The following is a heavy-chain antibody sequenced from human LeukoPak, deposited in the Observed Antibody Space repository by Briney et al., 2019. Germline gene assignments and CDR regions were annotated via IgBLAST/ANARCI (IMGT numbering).Heavy chain of an antibody. V-gene: IGHV3-13*01. Sequence: GGVLRVSFSASGCTFSSYDMHWGRLATVKGREWVSAIGTAGDTYYPGSVKGRFTISRENAKNSLYLQMNSLRAGDTAVYYCARDLYGEAFDIWGQGTMVTVSS. CDR3: ARDLYGEAFDI. CDR2: IGTAGDT. D-gene: IGHD4-17*01. J-gene: IGHJ3*02. CDR1: GCTFSSYD.